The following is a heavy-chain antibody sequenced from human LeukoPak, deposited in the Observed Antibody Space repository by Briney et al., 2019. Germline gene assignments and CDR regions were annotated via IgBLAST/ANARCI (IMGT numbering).Heavy chain of an antibody. CDR1: GGSISSGGYY. CDR3: ARDDGITMVRGVTRYYYYGMDV. V-gene: IGHV4-30-2*01. CDR2: IYHSGST. J-gene: IGHJ6*02. D-gene: IGHD3-10*01. Sequence: SETLSLTCTVSGGSISSGGYYWSWIRQPPGKGLEWIGYIYHSGSTYYNPSLKSRVTISVDRSKNQFSLKLSSVTAADTAVYYCARDDGITMVRGVTRYYYYGMDVWGQGTTVTVSS.